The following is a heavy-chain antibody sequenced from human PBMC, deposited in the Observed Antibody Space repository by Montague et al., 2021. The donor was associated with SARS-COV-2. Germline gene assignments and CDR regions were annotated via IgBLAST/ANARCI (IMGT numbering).Heavy chain of an antibody. CDR1: GGSFSSYY. D-gene: IGHD3-3*01. J-gene: IGHJ6*03. CDR3: ARGIFTIPFIPAQYYMDV. Sequence: SETLSLTCAVYGGSFSSYYWSWIRQPPGKGLEWIGYIYYSGSTNYNPSLKSRVTISVDTSKNQFSLKLSSVTAADTAVYYCARGIFTIPFIPAQYYMDVWGKGTTVTVSS. V-gene: IGHV4-59*01. CDR2: IYYSGST.